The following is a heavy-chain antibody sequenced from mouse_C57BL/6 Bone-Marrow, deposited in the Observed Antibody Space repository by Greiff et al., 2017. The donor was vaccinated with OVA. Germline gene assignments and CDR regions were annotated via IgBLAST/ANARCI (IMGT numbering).Heavy chain of an antibody. CDR2: IWWDDDK. J-gene: IGHJ4*01. CDR1: GFSLSTFGMG. V-gene: IGHV8-8*01. Sequence: QVTLKVCGPGILQPSQTLSLTCSFSGFSLSTFGMGVGWIRQPSGKGLEWLAHIWWDDDKYYNPALKSRLTISKDTSKNQVFLKIANVDTADTATYYCARIRGAMVKGNRVCYAMDYWGQGTSVTVSS. CDR3: ARIRGAMVKGNRVCYAMDY. D-gene: IGHD2-2*01.